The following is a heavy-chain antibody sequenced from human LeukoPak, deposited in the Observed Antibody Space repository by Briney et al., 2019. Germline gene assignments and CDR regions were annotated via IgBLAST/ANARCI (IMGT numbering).Heavy chain of an antibody. CDR1: GFSFNAYA. D-gene: IGHD2-15*01. Sequence: VGSLLLSCVASGFSFNAYAMSWVRQAPGKGLEWVSGISGSGANTYYADSVKGRFSISRDNSRDTVFLSMSSRSAEDTAVYYCAKSSVATPSGSFDYWG. CDR2: ISGSGANT. J-gene: IGHJ4*03. V-gene: IGHV3-23*01. CDR3: AKSSVATPSGSFDY.